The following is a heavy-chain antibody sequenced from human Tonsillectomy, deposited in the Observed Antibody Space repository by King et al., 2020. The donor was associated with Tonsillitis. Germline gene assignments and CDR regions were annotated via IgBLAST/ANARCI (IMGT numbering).Heavy chain of an antibody. J-gene: IGHJ4*02. Sequence: VQLVESGGGVVQPGRSLRLSCAASGFTFISFGMHWVRQAPGKGLEWAAVISYDGSNEYYADSVKGRFTISRDNSRDTLYLQMNTLRAEDTAVYYCAKDNSSVYYYFHYFKNGGQGTLATVPS. V-gene: IGHV3-30*18. CDR3: AKDNSSVYYYFHYFKN. CDR2: ISYDGSNE. D-gene: IGHD3-22*01. CDR1: GFTFISFG.